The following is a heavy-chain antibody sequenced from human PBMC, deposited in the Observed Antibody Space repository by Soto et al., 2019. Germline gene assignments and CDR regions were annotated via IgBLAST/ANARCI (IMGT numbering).Heavy chain of an antibody. CDR3: ARDVDFAFDI. Sequence: GGSLRLSCAASGFSFSTYSMNWVRQAPGKGLEWVSYVKRSSSAMWYADSVKGRFSISRDNAKNSLYLQMNSLGDEATAVYYCARDVDFAFDIWGQGTMVTVSS. V-gene: IGHV3-48*02. CDR2: VKRSSSAM. J-gene: IGHJ3*02. CDR1: GFSFSTYS.